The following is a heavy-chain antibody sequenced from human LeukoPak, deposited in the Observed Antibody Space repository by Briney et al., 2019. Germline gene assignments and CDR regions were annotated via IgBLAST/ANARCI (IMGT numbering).Heavy chain of an antibody. J-gene: IGHJ4*02. CDR1: GFTFSSYA. CDR3: ARAVGYCSGGSCYSKDYFDY. D-gene: IGHD2-15*01. Sequence: GGSLRLSCAASGFTFSSYAMSWVRQAPGKGLEWVSAISGSGGSTYYADSVKGRFTISRDNSKNTLYLQMNSLRAEDTAVYYCARAVGYCSGGSCYSKDYFDYWGQGTLVTVSS. V-gene: IGHV3-23*01. CDR2: ISGSGGST.